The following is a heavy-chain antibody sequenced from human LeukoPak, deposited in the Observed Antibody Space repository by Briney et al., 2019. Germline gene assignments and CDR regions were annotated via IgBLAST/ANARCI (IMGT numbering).Heavy chain of an antibody. CDR2: ISAYNGNT. D-gene: IGHD3-22*01. CDR3: AREIRYYDSSGFYYPFDY. V-gene: IGHV1-18*01. Sequence: ASVKVSCKASGYTFTSYGISWVRQAPGQGLECMGWISAYNGNTNYAQKLQGRVTTTPDTSTSTAYMELRRLRSDDTAVYYCAREIRYYDSSGFYYPFDYWGQGTLVTVSS. CDR1: GYTFTSYG. J-gene: IGHJ4*02.